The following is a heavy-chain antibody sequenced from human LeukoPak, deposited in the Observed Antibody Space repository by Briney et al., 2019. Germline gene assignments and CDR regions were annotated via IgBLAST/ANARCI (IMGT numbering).Heavy chain of an antibody. CDR3: ARDSVITFGGVIVIPMADY. D-gene: IGHD3-16*02. CDR2: ISAYNGNT. Sequence: ASVKVSCKASGYTFISYGITWVRQAPGQGLEWMGWISAYNGNTNYAQKLQGRVTMTTDTSTSTAYMELRSLRSDDTAVYYCARDSVITFGGVIVIPMADYWGQGTLVTVSS. V-gene: IGHV1-18*01. J-gene: IGHJ4*02. CDR1: GYTFISYG.